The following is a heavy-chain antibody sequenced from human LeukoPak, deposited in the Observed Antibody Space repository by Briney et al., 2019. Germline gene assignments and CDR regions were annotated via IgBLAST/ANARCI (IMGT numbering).Heavy chain of an antibody. CDR3: ATDRFFDAFDI. CDR2: INPNSGGT. V-gene: IGHV1-2*02. D-gene: IGHD3-10*01. Sequence: ASVKVSCKASGYTFTGYYMHWVRQAPGQGLEWMGWINPNSGGTNYAQKFRGRVTMTEDTSTDTAYMELSSLRSEDTAVYYCATDRFFDAFDIWGQGTMVTVSS. J-gene: IGHJ3*02. CDR1: GYTFTGYY.